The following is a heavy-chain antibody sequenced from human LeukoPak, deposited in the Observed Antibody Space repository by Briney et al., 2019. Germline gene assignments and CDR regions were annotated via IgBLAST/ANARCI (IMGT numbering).Heavy chain of an antibody. CDR1: GFTFSDYR. V-gene: IGHV3-48*01. CDR3: ARDTTLYYYDSSGPDY. J-gene: IGHJ4*02. Sequence: GGSLRLSCAASGFTFSDYRMMWVRQAPRKGLEWVSSISSSSTSIYYADSVKGRFTTSRDNAKNSLFLQINSLRVEGTAVYYCARDTTLYYYDSSGPDYWGQGTLVTVSS. D-gene: IGHD3-22*01. CDR2: ISSSSTSI.